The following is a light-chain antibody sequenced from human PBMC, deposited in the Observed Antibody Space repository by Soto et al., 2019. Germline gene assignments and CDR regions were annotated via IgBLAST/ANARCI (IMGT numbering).Light chain of an antibody. CDR2: ANT. V-gene: IGLV1-40*01. CDR3: QSYDNTLFVI. J-gene: IGLJ2*01. Sequence: QSVLTQPPSVSGVPVQGVTISCTGTSSNIGADYDVQWYQQVPGGVPKLLIYANTNRPSGVPDRFSCSRSGTSASLAIAGLRAEDEADYYCQSYDNTLFVIFGGGTKLTVL. CDR1: SSNIGADYD.